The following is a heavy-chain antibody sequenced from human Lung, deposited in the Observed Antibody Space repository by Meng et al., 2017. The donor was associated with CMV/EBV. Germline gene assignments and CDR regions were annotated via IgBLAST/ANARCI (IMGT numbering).Heavy chain of an antibody. CDR2: ISAYNGNT. D-gene: IGHD3-16*01. J-gene: IGHJ4*02. CDR1: GYTFTSYG. Sequence: ASVKVFCKASGYTFTSYGIIWVRQAPGQGLKWMGWISAYNGNTNYAQKFQGRVIMTTDTFTSTAYMELNSLRAEDTAIYYCARDTGWDLHPYYFDYWGRGTXVTVSS. CDR3: ARDTGWDLHPYYFDY. V-gene: IGHV1-18*01.